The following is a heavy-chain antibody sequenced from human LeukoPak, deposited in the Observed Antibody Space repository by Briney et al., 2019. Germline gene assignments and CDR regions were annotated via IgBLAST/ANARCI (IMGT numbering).Heavy chain of an antibody. CDR1: GGSISSGSYY. J-gene: IGHJ4*02. CDR2: IYTSGST. CDR3: ARHGPYSYGLYYFDY. D-gene: IGHD5-18*01. Sequence: SETLSLTCTVSGGSISSGSYYWSWIRQPAGKGLEWIGRIYTSGSTNYNPSPKSRATISVDTSKNQFSLKLSSVTAADTAVYYCARHGPYSYGLYYFDYWGQGTLVTVSS. V-gene: IGHV4-61*02.